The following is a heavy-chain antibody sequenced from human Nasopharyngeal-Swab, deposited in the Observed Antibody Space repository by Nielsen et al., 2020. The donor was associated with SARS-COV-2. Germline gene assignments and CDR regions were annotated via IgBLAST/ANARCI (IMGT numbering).Heavy chain of an antibody. V-gene: IGHV1-69*01. CDR3: ARAGITMVRGGQDYYFDY. D-gene: IGHD3-10*01. J-gene: IGHJ4*02. CDR2: IIPIFGTA. Sequence: WVRQALGKGLEWMGGIIPIFGTANYAQKFQGRVTITADESTSTAYMELSSLRSEDTAVYYCARAGITMVRGGQDYYFDYWGQGTLVTVSS.